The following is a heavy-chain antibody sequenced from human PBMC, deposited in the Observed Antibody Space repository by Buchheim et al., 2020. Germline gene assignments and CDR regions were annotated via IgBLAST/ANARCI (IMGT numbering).Heavy chain of an antibody. CDR3: ARMIWWSHDC. CDR2: IDWNDGK. J-gene: IGHJ4*02. V-gene: IGHV2-70*04. Sequence: QGALKESGPALVKPTQTLTLTCTFSGFSLSTSGVRVSWVRQPPGKALEWLARIDWNDGKFYSSSLKTRLTISKDTSKNHVVLTMTNMDPVDTATYYCARMIWWSHDCWGQGTL. D-gene: IGHD2-21*01. CDR1: GFSLSTSGVR.